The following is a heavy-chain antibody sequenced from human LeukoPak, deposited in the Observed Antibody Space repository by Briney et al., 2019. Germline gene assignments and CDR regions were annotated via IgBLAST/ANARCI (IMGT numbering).Heavy chain of an antibody. J-gene: IGHJ4*02. Sequence: PGGSLRLSCAASGFTFSSYWMSWVRQAPGKGLEWVANIKQDGGEKYYVDSVKGRFTISRDNAKNSLYLQMNSLRADDTAVYYCAKDSPPRYSGSPPAYWGQGTLVTVSS. D-gene: IGHD1-26*01. V-gene: IGHV3-7*03. CDR3: AKDSPPRYSGSPPAY. CDR2: IKQDGGEK. CDR1: GFTFSSYW.